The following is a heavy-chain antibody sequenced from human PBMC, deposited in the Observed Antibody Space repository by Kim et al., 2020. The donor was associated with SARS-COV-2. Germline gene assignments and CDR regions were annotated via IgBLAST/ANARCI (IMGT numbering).Heavy chain of an antibody. CDR1: GFTFSSYA. Sequence: GGSLRLSCAASGFTFSSYAMHWVRQAPGKGLEWVAVISYDGSNKYYADSVKGRFTISRDNSKNTLYLQMNSLRAEDTAVYYCARDSGESYYYYGMDVWGQGTTVTVSS. CDR3: ARDSGESYYYYGMDV. V-gene: IGHV3-30*04. D-gene: IGHD4-17*01. J-gene: IGHJ6*02. CDR2: ISYDGSNK.